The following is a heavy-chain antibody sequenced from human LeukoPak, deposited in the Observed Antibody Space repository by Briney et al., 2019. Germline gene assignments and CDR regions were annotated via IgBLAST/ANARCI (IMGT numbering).Heavy chain of an antibody. J-gene: IGHJ4*02. V-gene: IGHV3-30*03. CDR3: ASSRYDSSGYYGIIGY. CDR2: ISYDGSNK. Sequence: GGSLRLSCVASEFTFRSYDMHWVRQAPGKGLEWVAVISYDGSNKDYADSVKGRFTISRDNTKNTLFLQMNSLRAEDTALYYCASSRYDSSGYYGIIGYWGQGTLVTVSS. D-gene: IGHD3-22*01. CDR1: EFTFRSYD.